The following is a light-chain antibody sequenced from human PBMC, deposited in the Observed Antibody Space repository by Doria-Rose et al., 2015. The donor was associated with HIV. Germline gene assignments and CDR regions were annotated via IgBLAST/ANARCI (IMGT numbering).Light chain of an antibody. CDR2: GNT. J-gene: IGLJ1*01. V-gene: IGLV1-40*01. CDR3: QSYDSRLSVYV. Sequence: QPVLTQPPSVSGAPGQRVAISCTGSSSNIGAGFDVNWYQQFPGTAPKLLIHGNTNRPSGVRDRFSGSKSGTSATLAISGLRAGDEADYYCQSYDSRLSVYVFGTGTKVTVL. CDR1: SSNIGAGFD.